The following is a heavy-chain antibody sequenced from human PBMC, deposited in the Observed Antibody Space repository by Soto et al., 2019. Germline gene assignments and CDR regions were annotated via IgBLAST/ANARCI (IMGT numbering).Heavy chain of an antibody. D-gene: IGHD3-3*01. CDR1: GFTFSTYG. V-gene: IGHV3-30*18. CDR3: AKRITIFGVPVILTDNFYGLDV. J-gene: IGHJ6*02. Sequence: QVQLVESGGGVVQPGRSLRLSCAASGFTFSTYGLHWVRQAPGKGLEWVAFISYDGSNKHFADSVKGRFTISRDNSKNTLYLQLNSLRPEDTAVYYCAKRITIFGVPVILTDNFYGLDVWGQGTTVTVSS. CDR2: ISYDGSNK.